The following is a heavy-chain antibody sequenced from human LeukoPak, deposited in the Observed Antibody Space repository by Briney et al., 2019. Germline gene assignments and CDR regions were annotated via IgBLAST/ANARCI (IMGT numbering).Heavy chain of an antibody. CDR1: GGSISSSSYY. J-gene: IGHJ6*02. CDR3: ARFRRGGWYSSTYYGMDV. D-gene: IGHD6-19*01. Sequence: SETLSLTCTVSGGSISSSSYYWGWIRQPPGKGLEWIGSIYYSGSTYYNPSLKSRVTISVDTSKNQFSLKLSSVTAADTAVYYCARFRRGGWYSSTYYGMDVWGQGTTVTVSS. V-gene: IGHV4-39*07. CDR2: IYYSGST.